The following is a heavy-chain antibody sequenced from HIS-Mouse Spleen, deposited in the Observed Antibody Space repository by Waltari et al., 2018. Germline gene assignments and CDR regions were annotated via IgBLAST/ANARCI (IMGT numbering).Heavy chain of an antibody. Sequence: EVQLVESGGGLVQPGRSVRLSCAASGFTFYQYAMSLVRQAPGKGLEWVSGIRWNSGSIGYADSVKGRFTISRDNAKNSLYLQMNSLRAEDTALYYCVKDMRYSSSYFDYWGQGTLVTVSS. J-gene: IGHJ4*02. CDR3: VKDMRYSSSYFDY. V-gene: IGHV3-9*01. CDR2: IRWNSGSI. D-gene: IGHD6-6*01. CDR1: GFTFYQYA.